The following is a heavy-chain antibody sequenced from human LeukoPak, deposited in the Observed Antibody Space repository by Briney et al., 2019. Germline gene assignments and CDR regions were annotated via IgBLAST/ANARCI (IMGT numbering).Heavy chain of an antibody. D-gene: IGHD6-19*01. J-gene: IGHJ4*02. V-gene: IGHV3-30*18. CDR1: GCTFSGYG. CDR3: AKDRGSSGWYSGY. Sequence: GGSLRLSCAASGCTFSGYGMHWVRQAPGKGLEWVAVISYDGSNKYYADSVKGRFTISRDNSKNTLYLQMNSLRAEDTAVYYCAKDRGSSGWYSGYWGQGTLVTVSS. CDR2: ISYDGSNK.